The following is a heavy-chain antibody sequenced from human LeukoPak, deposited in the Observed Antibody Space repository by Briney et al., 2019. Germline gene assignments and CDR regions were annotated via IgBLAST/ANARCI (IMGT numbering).Heavy chain of an antibody. CDR2: ISSSGSTI. CDR1: GFTFSSYE. D-gene: IGHD5-18*01. CDR3: ARADGGYSYGRYY. J-gene: IGHJ4*02. V-gene: IGHV3-48*03. Sequence: GGSLRLSWAASGFTFSSYEMNWVRQAPGKGLEWVPYISSSGSTIYYADSVKGRFTISRDNAKNSLYLQMNSLRAEDTAVYYCARADGGYSYGRYYWGQGTLVTVSS.